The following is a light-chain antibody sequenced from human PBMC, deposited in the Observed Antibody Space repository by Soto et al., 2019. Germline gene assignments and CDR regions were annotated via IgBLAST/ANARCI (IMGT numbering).Light chain of an antibody. J-gene: IGKJ3*01. CDR2: RAS. CDR3: HQFGSSPLDT. Sequence: EIVLTQSPGTLSLSPGERATLSCRASQTISSSFLAWYQQKPGQAPRLLIYRASRRAPGIPDRISGSGSWTDFTLNISRLEPEDFAVYYCHQFGSSPLDTFGPGTKVEIK. V-gene: IGKV3-20*01. CDR1: QTISSSF.